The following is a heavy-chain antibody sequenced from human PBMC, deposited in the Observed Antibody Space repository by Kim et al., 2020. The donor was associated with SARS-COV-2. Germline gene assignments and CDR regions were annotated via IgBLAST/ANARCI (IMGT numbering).Heavy chain of an antibody. D-gene: IGHD4-17*01. J-gene: IGHJ4*02. V-gene: IGHV3-23*01. Sequence: SVEGRFTISRDNSKNTLYQQMNMVRAEDRAVYYCAKDVPTRLRTRGYFDYWGQGTLDTVSS. CDR3: AKDVPTRLRTRGYFDY.